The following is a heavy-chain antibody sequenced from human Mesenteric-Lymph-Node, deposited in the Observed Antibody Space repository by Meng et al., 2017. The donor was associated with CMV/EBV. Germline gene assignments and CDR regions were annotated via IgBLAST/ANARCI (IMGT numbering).Heavy chain of an antibody. D-gene: IGHD3-10*02. Sequence: SCAASGFTCSSYWMHWVRQAPGKGLVWVSRINSDGSSTSYADSVKGRFTISRDSAKNTLFLQMNSLRAEDTAVYYCARGYTMYYFDYWGQGTLVTVSS. CDR1: GFTCSSYW. CDR3: ARGYTMYYFDY. V-gene: IGHV3-74*01. CDR2: INSDGSST. J-gene: IGHJ4*02.